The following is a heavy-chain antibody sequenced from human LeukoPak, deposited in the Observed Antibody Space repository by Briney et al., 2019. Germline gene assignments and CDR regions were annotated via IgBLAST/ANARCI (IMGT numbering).Heavy chain of an antibody. J-gene: IGHJ3*02. CDR1: VFTFSSFE. CDR2: IKSKTDGGTT. V-gene: IGHV3-15*05. CDR3: ARVGTSYGAFDM. Sequence: GGSLRPSCAASVFTFSSFEMNWVRQAPGKGLEWVGRIKSKTDGGTTDYAAPVKGRFTISRDDSKNTLYLQMTSLRAEDTALFYCARVGTSYGAFDMWGQGTMVTVSS. D-gene: IGHD1-26*01.